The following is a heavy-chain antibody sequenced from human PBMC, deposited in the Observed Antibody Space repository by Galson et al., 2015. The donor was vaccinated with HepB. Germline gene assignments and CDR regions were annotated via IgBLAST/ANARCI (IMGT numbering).Heavy chain of an antibody. J-gene: IGHJ5*02. CDR1: GGTFSSYA. CDR3: ARGGYGSGSYRGWFDP. CDR2: IIPIFGTA. D-gene: IGHD3-10*01. V-gene: IGHV1-69*13. Sequence: SVKVSCKASGGTFSSYAISWVRQAPGQGLEWMGGIIPIFGTANYAQKFQGRVTITADESTSTAYLQWSSLKASDTAMYYCARGGYGSGSYRGWFDPWGQGTLVTVSS.